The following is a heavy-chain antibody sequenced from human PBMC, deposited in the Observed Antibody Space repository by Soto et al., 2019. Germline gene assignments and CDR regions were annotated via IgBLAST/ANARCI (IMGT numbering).Heavy chain of an antibody. CDR3: GRWACSGSNCNLNQRSFDL. V-gene: IGHV3-33*03. CDR1: GFIFNEYG. D-gene: IGHD2-15*01. J-gene: IGHJ4*02. Sequence: QVQLVESGGGVVQPGRSLRLSCAASGFIFNEYGMHWVRQAPGKGLEWVAVIWYDGSNKYYADSVKGRFTFSRDNSKNTMSLQMNSLRVEDTAVYYCGRWACSGSNCNLNQRSFDLWGQGTLVTVSS. CDR2: IWYDGSNK.